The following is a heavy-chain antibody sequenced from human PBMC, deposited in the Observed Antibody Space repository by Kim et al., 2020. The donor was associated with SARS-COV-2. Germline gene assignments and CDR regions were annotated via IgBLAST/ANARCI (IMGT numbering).Heavy chain of an antibody. J-gene: IGHJ4*02. D-gene: IGHD3-10*01. CDR2: GET. Sequence: GETIYAQKFQGRVTMTEDTSTDTASMELSSLRSEDTAVYYCATGLWFDQENWGQGTLVTVSS. CDR3: ATGLWFDQEN. V-gene: IGHV1-24*01.